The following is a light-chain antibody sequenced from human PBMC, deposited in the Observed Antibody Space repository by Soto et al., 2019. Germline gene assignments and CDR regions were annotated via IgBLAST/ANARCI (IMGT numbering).Light chain of an antibody. J-gene: IGKJ1*01. CDR3: QQRSNLWT. V-gene: IGKV3-11*01. CDR1: QSVSSNY. CDR2: DAS. Sequence: ETVLTQSPGSLSLSLGDRATLSCRASQSVSSNYLAWYQQNPGQAPRLLIYDASNRATGIPARFSGSGSGTDFTLTISSLEPEDFAVYYCQQRSNLWTFGQGTKVDIK.